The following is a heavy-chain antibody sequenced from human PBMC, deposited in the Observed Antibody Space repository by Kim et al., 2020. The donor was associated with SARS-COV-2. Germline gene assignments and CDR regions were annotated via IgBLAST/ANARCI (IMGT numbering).Heavy chain of an antibody. CDR3: ARVGTSCYRLGKCYYFDY. D-gene: IGHD2-2*01. CDR1: GFTFSSYW. V-gene: IGHV3-7*03. Sequence: GGSLRLSCAASGFTFSSYWMSWVRQAPGKGLEWVANIKQDGSEKYYVDSVKGRFTISRDNAKNSLYLQMNSLRAEDTAVYYCARVGTSCYRLGKCYYFDYWGQGTLVTVSS. J-gene: IGHJ4*02. CDR2: IKQDGSEK.